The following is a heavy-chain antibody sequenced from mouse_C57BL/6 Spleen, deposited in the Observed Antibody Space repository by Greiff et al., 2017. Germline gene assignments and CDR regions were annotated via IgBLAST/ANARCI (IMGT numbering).Heavy chain of an antibody. CDR2: INPNYGTT. CDR3: ARTHFGVAY. J-gene: IGHJ3*01. V-gene: IGHV1-39*01. CDR1: GYSFTDSN. Sequence: VHVKQSGPELVKPGASVKISCKASGYSFTDSNMNWVKQSNGKSLEWIGVINPNYGTTSYNQKFKGKATLTVDQSSSTAYMQLNSLTSEDSAVYDCARTHFGVAYGGQGTLVTVSA.